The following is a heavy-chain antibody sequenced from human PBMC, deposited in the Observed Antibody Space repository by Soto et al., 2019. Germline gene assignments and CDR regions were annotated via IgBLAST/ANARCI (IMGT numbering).Heavy chain of an antibody. CDR2: IYSNGFT. J-gene: IGHJ4*02. Sequence: SETLSLTCIVSGDSVSSGGYYWSWIRQHPGKGLEWIGYIYSNGFTYYNPSLKSRVTISLDTSKNHFSLKLSSVTAADTAVYYCARGPSGDKVHYWGQGALVTVSS. CDR1: GDSVSSGGYY. V-gene: IGHV4-31*03. CDR3: ARGPSGDKVHY. D-gene: IGHD7-27*01.